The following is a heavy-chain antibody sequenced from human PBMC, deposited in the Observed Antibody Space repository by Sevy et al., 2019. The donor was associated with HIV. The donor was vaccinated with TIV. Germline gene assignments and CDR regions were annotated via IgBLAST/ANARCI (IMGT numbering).Heavy chain of an antibody. CDR1: GFTFSSYA. V-gene: IGHV3-23*01. CDR3: AKDLSSSWSVGDY. Sequence: GESLKISCAASGFTFSSYAMSWVRQAPGKGLEWVSAISGSGGSTYYADSVKGRFTISRDNSKNTLYLQMNSLRAEDTAVYYCAKDLSSSWSVGDYWGQGTLVTVSS. D-gene: IGHD6-13*01. J-gene: IGHJ4*02. CDR2: ISGSGGST.